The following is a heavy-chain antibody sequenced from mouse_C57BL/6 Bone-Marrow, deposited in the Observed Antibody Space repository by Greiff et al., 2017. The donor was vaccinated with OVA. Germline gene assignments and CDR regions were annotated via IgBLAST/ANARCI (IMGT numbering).Heavy chain of an antibody. V-gene: IGHV1-63*01. Sequence: QVHVKQSGAELVRPGTSVKMSCKASGYTFTNYWIGWAKQRPGHGLEWIGDIYPGGGYTNYNEKFKGKDTLTADKSSSTAYMQFSSLTSEDSAIYYCARHYYFDYWGQGTTLTVSS. CDR3: ARHYYFDY. CDR1: GYTFTNYW. CDR2: IYPGGGYT. J-gene: IGHJ2*01.